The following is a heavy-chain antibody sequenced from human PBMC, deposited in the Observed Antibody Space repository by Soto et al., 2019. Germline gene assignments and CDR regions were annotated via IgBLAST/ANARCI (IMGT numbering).Heavy chain of an antibody. CDR3: ARDHYDILTGQSSYGGY. CDR1: GFTFSSYG. V-gene: IGHV3-33*01. D-gene: IGHD3-9*01. J-gene: IGHJ4*02. CDR2: IWYDGSNK. Sequence: QVQLVESGGGVVQPGRSLRLSCAASGFTFSSYGMHWVRQAPGKGLEWVAVIWYDGSNKYYADSVKGRFTISRDNSKNKLYLQMNSLRAEDTAVYYCARDHYDILTGQSSYGGYWGQGTLVTVSS.